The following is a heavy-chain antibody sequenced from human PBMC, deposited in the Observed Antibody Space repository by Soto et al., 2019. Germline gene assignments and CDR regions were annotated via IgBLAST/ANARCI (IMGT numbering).Heavy chain of an antibody. CDR3: ARDYYDSSGYPFAY. CDR1: GGSFSGYY. D-gene: IGHD3-22*01. CDR2: INHSGST. V-gene: IGHV4-34*01. Sequence: SETLSLTCAVYGGSFSGYYWSWIRQPPGKGLEWIGEINHSGSTNYNPSLKSRVTISVDTSKNQFSLKLSSVTAADTAVYYCARDYYDSSGYPFAYWGQGTLVTVSS. J-gene: IGHJ4*02.